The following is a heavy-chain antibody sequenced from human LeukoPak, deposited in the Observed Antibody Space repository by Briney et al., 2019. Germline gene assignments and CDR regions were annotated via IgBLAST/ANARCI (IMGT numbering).Heavy chain of an antibody. CDR2: IIPIFGTA. CDR3: ARGLTGTMGDDAFDI. V-gene: IGHV1-69*13. D-gene: IGHD1-20*01. Sequence: GASVKVSCKASGGTFSSYAIGWVRQAPGQGLEWMGGIIPIFGTANYAQKFQGRVTITADESTSTAYMELSSLRSEDTAVYYCARGLTGTMGDDAFDIWGQGTMVTVSS. J-gene: IGHJ3*02. CDR1: GGTFSSYA.